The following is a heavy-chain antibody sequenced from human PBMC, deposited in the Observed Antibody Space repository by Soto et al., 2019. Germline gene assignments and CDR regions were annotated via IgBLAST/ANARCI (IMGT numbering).Heavy chain of an antibody. CDR1: GFTFSHYS. V-gene: IGHV3-48*01. Sequence: GGSLRLSCGAFGFTFSHYSMNWVRQAPGKGLEWLSYVSAPGTVIFYADSVKGRFTISRDNAKNSLSLQMNSLRAEDTAVYYYARDVDWAFDYWGQGALVPVST. D-gene: IGHD2-21*01. CDR3: ARDVDWAFDY. J-gene: IGHJ4*02. CDR2: VSAPGTVI.